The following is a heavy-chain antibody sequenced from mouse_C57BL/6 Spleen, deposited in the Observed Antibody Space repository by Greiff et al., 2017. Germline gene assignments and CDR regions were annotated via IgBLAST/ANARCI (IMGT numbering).Heavy chain of an antibody. D-gene: IGHD2-4*01. CDR1: GYTFTSYW. CDR3: AREGIYDDDKGAY. V-gene: IGHV1-55*01. CDR2: ISPGSGST. Sequence: VQLQQSGAELVKPGASVKMSCKASGYTFTSYWITWVKQRPGQGLEWIGDISPGSGSTNYNEKFKSKATLTVDTSSSTAYMQLSSLTSEDSAVYDCAREGIYDDDKGAYWGQGTLVTVSA. J-gene: IGHJ3*01.